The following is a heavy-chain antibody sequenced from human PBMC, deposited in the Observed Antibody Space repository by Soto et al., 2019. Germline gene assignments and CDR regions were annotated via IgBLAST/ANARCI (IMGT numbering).Heavy chain of an antibody. Sequence: SGPTLVNPTQTLALTCTFSGFSLSTSGMCVSWIRQPPGKALEWLALIDWDDDKYYSTSLKTRLTISKDTSKNQVVLTMTNMDPVDTATYYCARIPQPSHYYDSSGTYCYYYYGMDVWGQGTTVTVSS. CDR1: GFSLSTSGMC. D-gene: IGHD3-22*01. CDR3: ARIPQPSHYYDSSGTYCYYYYGMDV. CDR2: IDWDDDK. J-gene: IGHJ6*02. V-gene: IGHV2-70*01.